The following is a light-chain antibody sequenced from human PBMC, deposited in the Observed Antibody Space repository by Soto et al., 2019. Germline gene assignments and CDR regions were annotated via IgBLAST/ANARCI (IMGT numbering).Light chain of an antibody. CDR1: SSNIGAGYY. CDR3: QSYDSSLSGPYV. CDR2: GGS. J-gene: IGLJ1*01. Sequence: QSVLTQPPSVSGAPGQRVTIACTGSSSNIGAGYYVHWYQQFPGTAPKPLIYGGSNRPAGVPDRFSASKSGTSASLAITGLQAEDEADCYCQSYDSSLSGPYVFGTGTKVTVL. V-gene: IGLV1-40*01.